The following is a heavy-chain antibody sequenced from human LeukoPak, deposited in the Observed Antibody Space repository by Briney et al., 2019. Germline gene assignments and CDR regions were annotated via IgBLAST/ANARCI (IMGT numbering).Heavy chain of an antibody. CDR1: GFTFSSYG. CDR2: IQYDGSNK. D-gene: IGHD2-2*01. Sequence: GGSLRLSCAASGFTFSSYGMHWVRQAPGKGLEWVAFIQYDGSNKYYADSVKGRFTISRDNSKSTLYLQMNSLSAEDTAVYYCARGYAYCFDYWGQGTLVTVSA. V-gene: IGHV3-30*02. J-gene: IGHJ4*02. CDR3: ARGYAYCFDY.